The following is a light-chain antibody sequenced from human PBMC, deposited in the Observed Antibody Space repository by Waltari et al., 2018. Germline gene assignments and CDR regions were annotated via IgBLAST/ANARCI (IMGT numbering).Light chain of an antibody. CDR3: QQRNGYPIT. J-gene: IGKJ5*01. CDR1: QGLSNH. V-gene: IGKV1-9*01. Sequence: DIQLTQSPSILSASVGDRVTITSRSSQGLSNHLAWYTQKGAKAPKLPIHTASTLEGGVPSRFSGSGSGTEFALTISSLQPEDFATYYCQQRNGYPITFGQGTRLEIK. CDR2: TAS.